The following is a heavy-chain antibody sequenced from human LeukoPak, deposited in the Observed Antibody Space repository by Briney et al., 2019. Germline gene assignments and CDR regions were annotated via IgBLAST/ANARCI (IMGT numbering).Heavy chain of an antibody. D-gene: IGHD3/OR15-3a*01. CDR2: IYSSGST. V-gene: IGHV4-4*09. Sequence: PSETLSLTCTVSGGSISRYYWSWIRQPPGKGLEWIGYIYSSGSTNSNPSLKSRVTISVDTSKNQFSLKLNSVTAADTAVYYCARHKDWLIPYLDYWGQGTLVTVSS. CDR3: ARHKDWLIPYLDY. J-gene: IGHJ4*02. CDR1: GGSISRYY.